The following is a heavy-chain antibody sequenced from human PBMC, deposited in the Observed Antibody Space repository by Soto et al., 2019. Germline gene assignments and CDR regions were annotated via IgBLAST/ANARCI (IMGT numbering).Heavy chain of an antibody. Sequence: QVHLVQSGAEVKKPGASVKVSCKGSGYAFTTYGITWVRQAPGQGLEWMGLISAHNGNTNYAQKLQGTVTVTRDTSTGTAYMELRSLRSDDTAVYYCARGRYGDYWGQGALVTVSS. D-gene: IGHD1-1*01. J-gene: IGHJ4*02. CDR2: ISAHNGNT. CDR3: ARGRYGDY. V-gene: IGHV1-18*01. CDR1: GYAFTTYG.